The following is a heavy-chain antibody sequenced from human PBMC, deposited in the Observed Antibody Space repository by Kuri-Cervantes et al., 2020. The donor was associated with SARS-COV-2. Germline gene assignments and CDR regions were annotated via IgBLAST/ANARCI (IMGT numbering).Heavy chain of an antibody. J-gene: IGHJ3*02. V-gene: IGHV3-30*07. CDR2: ISYDGSNK. D-gene: IGHD6-19*01. CDR3: ARGGGILSVGWSNAFDI. Sequence: GEYLKISCAASGFTFSSYAMHWVRQAPGKGLEWVAVISYDGSNKYYADAVKGRFTISRDNSKTSLYLQMNSLRAEDTAVYYCARGGGILSVGWSNAFDIWGQGTMVTVSS. CDR1: GFTFSSYA.